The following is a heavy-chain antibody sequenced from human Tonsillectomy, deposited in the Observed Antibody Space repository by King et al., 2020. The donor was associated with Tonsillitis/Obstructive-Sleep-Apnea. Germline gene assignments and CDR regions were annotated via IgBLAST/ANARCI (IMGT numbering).Heavy chain of an antibody. J-gene: IGHJ5*02. D-gene: IGHD3-3*01. CDR1: GFTFSSSA. Sequence: VQLVESGGGLVRPGGSLRLSCAASGFTFSSSAMSWARQAPGKGLEWVSSISGSGGTSYYADSVKGRFTISRDNSKDTPYLQMNSLRAEDTAVYYCAKGGDFWSGYYNFNYFDPWGQGTLVTVSS. CDR3: AKGGDFWSGYYNFNYFDP. CDR2: ISGSGGTS. V-gene: IGHV3-23*04.